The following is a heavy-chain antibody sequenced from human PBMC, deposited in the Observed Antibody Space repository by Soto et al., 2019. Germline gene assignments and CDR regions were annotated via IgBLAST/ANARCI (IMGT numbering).Heavy chain of an antibody. CDR2: IYYSGST. Sequence: SETLSLTCTVSGGSISNDYWSWIRQTPGKGLEWVGLIYYSGSTKYNPALKSRVSISVDTSRTEFSLRLNSVTAADTAVYYCARGRHCTSASCFRYPSIWFDTWGQGNLVTVSS. CDR1: GGSISNDY. V-gene: IGHV4-59*01. J-gene: IGHJ5*02. D-gene: IGHD2-2*01. CDR3: ARGRHCTSASCFRYPSIWFDT.